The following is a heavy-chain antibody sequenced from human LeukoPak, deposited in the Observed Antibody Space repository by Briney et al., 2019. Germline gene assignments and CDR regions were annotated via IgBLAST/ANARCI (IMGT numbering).Heavy chain of an antibody. CDR1: GASISTYY. D-gene: IGHD3-10*01. J-gene: IGHJ5*02. Sequence: PSETLSLTCTVSGASISTYYWSWVRQPPGRGLEWIGYVYYSGSTNYNASLKSRVTISADTSKNQFSLKLSSVTAADTAVYYCARNNYYLSPSINPWGQGTLVTVSS. CDR3: ARNNYYLSPSINP. CDR2: VYYSGST. V-gene: IGHV4-59*01.